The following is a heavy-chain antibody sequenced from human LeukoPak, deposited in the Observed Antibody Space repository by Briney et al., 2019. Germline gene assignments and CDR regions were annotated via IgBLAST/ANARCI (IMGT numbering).Heavy chain of an antibody. CDR3: ARILEKVGWIYDAFDI. J-gene: IGHJ3*02. D-gene: IGHD6-19*01. CDR2: IIPIFGTA. CDR1: GGTFSSYA. Sequence: GASVKVSCKASGGTFSSYAISWVRQAPGQGLEWMGGIIPIFGTANYAQKFQGRVTITADESTSTAYTELSSLRSEDTAVYYCARILEKVGWIYDAFDIWGQGTMVTVSS. V-gene: IGHV1-69*13.